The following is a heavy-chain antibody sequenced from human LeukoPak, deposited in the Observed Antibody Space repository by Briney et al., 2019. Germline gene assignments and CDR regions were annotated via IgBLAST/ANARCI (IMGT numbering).Heavy chain of an antibody. CDR2: IYYTGHN. J-gene: IGHJ4*02. D-gene: IGHD4-17*01. CDR3: ARGTMTTVTYYFDY. V-gene: IGHV4-39*02. CDR1: GGSVSSSTYY. Sequence: PSETLSLTCTVSGGSVSSSTYYWGWIRQPPGKGLEWIASIYYTGHNYYNPSLKSRVTISVDTSKNHFSLNLTSVTAADTAVYYCARGTMTTVTYYFDYWGQGTLVTVSS.